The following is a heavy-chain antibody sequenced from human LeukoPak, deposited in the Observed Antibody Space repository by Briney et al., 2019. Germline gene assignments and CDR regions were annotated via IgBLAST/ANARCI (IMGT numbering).Heavy chain of an antibody. D-gene: IGHD2-2*01. CDR3: AKGDGVVPAALDY. J-gene: IGHJ4*02. Sequence: GGSLRLSCAASGFTFDDYAMHWVRQAPGKGLEWVSGISWNSGKIGYADSVKGRFTISRDNAKNSLYLQMNSLRAEDTALYYCAKGDGVVPAALDYWGQGTLVTVSS. CDR1: GFTFDDYA. CDR2: ISWNSGKI. V-gene: IGHV3-9*01.